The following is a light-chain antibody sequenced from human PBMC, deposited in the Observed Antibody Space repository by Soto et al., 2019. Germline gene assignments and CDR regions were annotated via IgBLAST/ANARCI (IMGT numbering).Light chain of an antibody. V-gene: IGLV1-47*01. CDR3: AAWDDSLSSPV. CDR2: RNN. J-gene: IGLJ2*01. CDR1: SSNIGSNY. Sequence: QAVVTQPPSASGTPGQRVTISCSGSSSNIGSNYVYWYQQLPGTAPKLLIYRNNQRPSGVPDRFSGSKSGTSASLGISGLRSEDEADYYCAAWDDSLSSPVFGGGTKLTVL.